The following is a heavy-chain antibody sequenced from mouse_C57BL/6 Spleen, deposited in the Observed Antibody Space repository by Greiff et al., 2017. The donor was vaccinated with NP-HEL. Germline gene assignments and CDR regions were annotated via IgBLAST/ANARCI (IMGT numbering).Heavy chain of an antibody. CDR2: IWTGGGT. D-gene: IGHD2-4*01. CDR3: ARKGGDYDFHAMDY. CDR1: GFSLTSYA. V-gene: IGHV2-9-1*01. Sequence: VQLQQSGPGLVAPSQSLSITCTVSGFSLTSYAISWVRQPPGKGLEWLGVIWTGGGTNYNSALKSRLSISKDNSKSQVFLKMNSLQTDDTARYYCARKGGDYDFHAMDYWGQGTSVTVSS. J-gene: IGHJ4*01.